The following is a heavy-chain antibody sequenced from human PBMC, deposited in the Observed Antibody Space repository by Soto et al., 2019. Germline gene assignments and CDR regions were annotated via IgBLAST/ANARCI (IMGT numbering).Heavy chain of an antibody. D-gene: IGHD5-12*01. V-gene: IGHV4-30-2*01. CDR3: ARSGYDWYFDL. Sequence: SETLSLTCAVSGGSISSGGYSWSWIRQPPGKGLEWIGYIYHSGSTYYNPSLKSRVTISVDRSKNQFSLKLSSVTAADTAVYYCARSGYDWYFDLWGRGTLVTVSS. CDR2: IYHSGST. J-gene: IGHJ2*01. CDR1: GGSISSGGYS.